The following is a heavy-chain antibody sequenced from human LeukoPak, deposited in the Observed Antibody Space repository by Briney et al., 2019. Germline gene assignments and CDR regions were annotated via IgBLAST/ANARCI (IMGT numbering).Heavy chain of an antibody. J-gene: IGHJ6*02. CDR2: IYPGDSVT. CDR3: ARRKGCSSTSCYGMDV. D-gene: IGHD2-2*01. CDR1: VYSFTSYW. V-gene: IGHV5-51*01. Sequence: GQSLKISSKCSVYSFTSYWIGWVRQMPGNGLEGMGFIYPGDSVTRYSPYFQGQVTISAYKSISTAYLQWSSLKASDTAMYYCARRKGCSSTSCYGMDVWGQGTTVTVSS.